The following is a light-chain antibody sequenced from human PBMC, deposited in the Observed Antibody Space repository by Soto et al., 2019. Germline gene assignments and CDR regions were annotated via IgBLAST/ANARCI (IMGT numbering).Light chain of an antibody. Sequence: DIVMTQTPLSLSVTPGHPASISCKSSQSLLHSDGKTYLYWYLQKPGRPPQLLLYEVSNRFSGVADRFSGSGSGKEFTLKSSRVEAEDVGVYYCMQSIQLPLTFGGGTKVEIK. J-gene: IGKJ4*01. CDR3: MQSIQLPLT. V-gene: IGKV2D-29*01. CDR1: QSLLHSDGKTY. CDR2: EVS.